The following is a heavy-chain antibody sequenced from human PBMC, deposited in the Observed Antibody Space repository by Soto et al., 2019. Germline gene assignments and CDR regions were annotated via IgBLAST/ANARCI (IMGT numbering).Heavy chain of an antibody. J-gene: IGHJ6*02. CDR2: ISGSGGST. Sequence: EVQLLESGGGLVQPGGSLRLSCAASGFTFSSYAMSWVRQAPGKGLEWVSAISGSGGSTYYADSVKGRFTISRDNYKNNLYLQMNSLRPEDTAVYYCAKGKTMVRGVIIGPDYYYGMDVWGQGTTVTVSS. CDR1: GFTFSSYA. V-gene: IGHV3-23*01. CDR3: AKGKTMVRGVIIGPDYYYGMDV. D-gene: IGHD3-10*01.